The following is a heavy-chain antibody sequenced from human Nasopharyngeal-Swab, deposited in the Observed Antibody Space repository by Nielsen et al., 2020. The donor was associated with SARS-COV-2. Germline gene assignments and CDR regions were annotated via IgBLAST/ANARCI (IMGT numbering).Heavy chain of an antibody. CDR1: GGSFSVYY. Sequence: GSLRLSCAVSGGSFSVYYWSWIRQPPGKGLEWIGEINHSGSTNYNPSLKSRVTISVDTSKNQLSLKLSSVTAADTAVYYCARGRAPLDYWGQGTLVTVSS. J-gene: IGHJ4*02. CDR3: ARGRAPLDY. V-gene: IGHV4-34*01. CDR2: INHSGST.